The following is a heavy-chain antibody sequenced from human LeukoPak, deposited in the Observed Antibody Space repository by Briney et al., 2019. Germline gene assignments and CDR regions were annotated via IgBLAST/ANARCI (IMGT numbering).Heavy chain of an antibody. Sequence: ASVKVSCKVSGYTFTSYDINWVRQATGQGLEWMGWMNPNSGNTGYAQKFQGRVTMTRNTSISTAYMELSSLRSEDTAVYYCARDRRDGYNLDYWGQGTLVTVSS. D-gene: IGHD5-12*01. CDR1: GYTFTSYD. V-gene: IGHV1-8*01. CDR2: MNPNSGNT. CDR3: ARDRRDGYNLDY. J-gene: IGHJ4*02.